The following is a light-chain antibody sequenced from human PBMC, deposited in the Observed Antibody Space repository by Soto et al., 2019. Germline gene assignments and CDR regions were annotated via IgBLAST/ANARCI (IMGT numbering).Light chain of an antibody. CDR3: TSPTPGSLYV. CDR2: MVS. V-gene: IGLV2-14*01. CDR1: SSAVGNYNY. J-gene: IGLJ1*01. Sequence: QSVLTQPASVSGSPGQSITISCTGTSSAVGNYNYVSWYQQYPGRVPKLLIYMVSNRASGVSNRFSGSKSGNTASLTISGLQAEDEADYFCTSPTPGSLYVFGTGTKVTVL.